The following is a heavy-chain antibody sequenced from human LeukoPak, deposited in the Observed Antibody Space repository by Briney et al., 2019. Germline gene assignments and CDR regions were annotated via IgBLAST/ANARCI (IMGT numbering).Heavy chain of an antibody. Sequence: SETLSLTCAVYGGSLSGYYWSWIRQPPGKGLEWIGEISHSGSTNYNPSLKSRVTISVDTSKNQFSLKLSSVTAADTAVYYCAREIPSRYFDLWGRGTLVTVSS. CDR3: AREIPSRYFDL. J-gene: IGHJ2*01. V-gene: IGHV4-34*01. CDR1: GGSLSGYY. D-gene: IGHD2-2*01. CDR2: ISHSGST.